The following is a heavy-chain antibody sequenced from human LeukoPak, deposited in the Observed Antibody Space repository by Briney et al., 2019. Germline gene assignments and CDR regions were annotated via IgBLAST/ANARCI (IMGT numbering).Heavy chain of an antibody. Sequence: SETLSLTCTVSGGSISSSSYYWGWIRQPPGKGLEWIGSIYYSGSTYYNPSLKSRVTISVDTSKNQFSLKLSSVTAADTAVCYCARLVVGATGYFDYWGQGTLVTVSS. CDR2: IYYSGST. D-gene: IGHD1-26*01. CDR1: GGSISSSSYY. J-gene: IGHJ4*02. V-gene: IGHV4-39*01. CDR3: ARLVVGATGYFDY.